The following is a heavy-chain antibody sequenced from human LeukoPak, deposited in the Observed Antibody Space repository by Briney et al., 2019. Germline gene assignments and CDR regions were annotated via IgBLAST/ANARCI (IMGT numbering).Heavy chain of an antibody. CDR3: ASGVGYCSSTSLYASYYFDY. CDR1: GGSISSYY. V-gene: IGHV4-59*01. CDR2: IYYSGST. J-gene: IGHJ4*02. D-gene: IGHD2-2*01. Sequence: PSETLSLTCTVSGGSISSYYWSWIRQPPGKGLEWIGYIYYSGSTNYNPSLKSRVTISVDTSKNQFSLKLSSVTAADTAVYYCASGVGYCSSTSLYASYYFDYWGQGTLVTVSS.